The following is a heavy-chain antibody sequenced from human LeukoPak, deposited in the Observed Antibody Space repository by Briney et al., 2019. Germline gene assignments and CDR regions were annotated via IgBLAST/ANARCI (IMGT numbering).Heavy chain of an antibody. CDR1: GFTVGSNY. CDR2: IYSGGST. V-gene: IGHV3-66*01. Sequence: GGSLRLSCAASGFTVGSNYMSWVRQAPGKGLEWVSVIYSGGSTYYADSVKGRFTISRDNSKNTLYLQMNSLRAEDTAVYYCARAGIAVAGTGWGQGTLVTVSS. CDR3: ARAGIAVAGTG. J-gene: IGHJ4*02. D-gene: IGHD6-19*01.